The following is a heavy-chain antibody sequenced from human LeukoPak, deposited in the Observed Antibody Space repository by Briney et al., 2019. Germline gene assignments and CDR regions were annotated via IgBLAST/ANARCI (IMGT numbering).Heavy chain of an antibody. J-gene: IGHJ4*02. CDR1: GDSVSSDDYY. D-gene: IGHD2-21*02. CDR3: ARDRGVVTALPGDFDS. Sequence: SETLSLTCSVSGDSVSSDDYYWSWIRQPPGKAPEWISYIYYTGTTYYNPSLQRRLSMSLDTSKNQFSLELRSVTAADTTVYYCARDRGVVTALPGDFDSWGLGTLVTVSS. CDR2: IYYTGTT. V-gene: IGHV4-30-4*01.